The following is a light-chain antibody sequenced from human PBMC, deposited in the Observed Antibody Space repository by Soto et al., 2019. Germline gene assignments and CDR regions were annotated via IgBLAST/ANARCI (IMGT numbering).Light chain of an antibody. Sequence: AIRMTQSPSSFSASTGDRVTITCRASQGISSYLAWYQQKPGKAPKLLTYAASTLQSGVPSRFSGSGSGTDFTLTISCLQSEDFATYYCQQYYSYPLTFGGGTKVENK. V-gene: IGKV1-8*01. CDR1: QGISSY. CDR3: QQYYSYPLT. CDR2: AAS. J-gene: IGKJ4*01.